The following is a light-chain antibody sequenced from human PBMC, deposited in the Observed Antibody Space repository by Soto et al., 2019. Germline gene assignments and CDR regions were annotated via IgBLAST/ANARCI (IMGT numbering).Light chain of an antibody. CDR2: DAS. CDR3: QQRKNWPPLT. CDR1: QSVDSY. Sequence: ETVLTQSPATLSLSPGERATLSCRASQSVDSYLAWYQQKPGQAPRLLIYDASNRATGIPTRFSGSGSGTDFTLTISSLEPEDVAVYYGQQRKNWPPLTFGGGTRVEIK. V-gene: IGKV3-11*01. J-gene: IGKJ4*01.